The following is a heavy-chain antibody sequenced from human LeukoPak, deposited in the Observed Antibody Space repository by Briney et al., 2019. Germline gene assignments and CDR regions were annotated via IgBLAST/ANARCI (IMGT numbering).Heavy chain of an antibody. CDR2: IYTCGST. D-gene: IGHD3-22*01. Sequence: TSSETLSLTCTVSGGSISSYYWSWIRQPPGKGLEWIGYIYTCGSTNYNPSLKSRVTISVDTSKNQFSLKLSSVTAADTAVYYCARVREEYYDSSGYYYARVYNWFDPWGQGTLVTVSS. J-gene: IGHJ5*02. CDR3: ARVREEYYDSSGYYYARVYNWFDP. CDR1: GGSISSYY. V-gene: IGHV4-4*09.